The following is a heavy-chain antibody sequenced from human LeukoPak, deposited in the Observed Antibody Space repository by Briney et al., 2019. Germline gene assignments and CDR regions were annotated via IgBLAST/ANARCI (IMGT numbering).Heavy chain of an antibody. CDR3: ARVRYDSSGYSSIFDY. D-gene: IGHD3-22*01. Sequence: GGSLRLSCAASGFTVSSNYMSWVRQAPGKGLEWVSSITRSSHFIYYADSMKGRFTISRDNAKNSLYLQMNSLRAEDTAVYYCARVRYDSSGYSSIFDYWGQGTLVTVSS. J-gene: IGHJ4*02. CDR2: ITRSSHFI. V-gene: IGHV3-21*01. CDR1: GFTVSSNY.